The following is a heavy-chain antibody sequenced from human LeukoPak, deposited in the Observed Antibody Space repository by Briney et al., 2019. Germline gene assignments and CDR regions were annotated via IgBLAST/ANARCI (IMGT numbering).Heavy chain of an antibody. V-gene: IGHV1-3*01. J-gene: IGHJ4*02. CDR2: INAGNGNT. CDR1: GYTFTSYA. CDR3: ARDSISSSFNY. D-gene: IGHD6-6*01. Sequence: ASVKVSCTASGYTFTSYAMHWVRQAPGQRLEWMGWINAGNGNTEYSQKFQGRVTITRDTSASTAYMELSSLRSEDTAVYYCARDSISSSFNYWGQGTLVTVSS.